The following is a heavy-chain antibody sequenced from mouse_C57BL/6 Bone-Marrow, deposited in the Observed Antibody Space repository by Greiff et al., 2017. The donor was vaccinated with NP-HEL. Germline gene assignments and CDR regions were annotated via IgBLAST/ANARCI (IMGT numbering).Heavy chain of an antibody. J-gene: IGHJ4*01. CDR1: GFTFSSYA. D-gene: IGHD1-2*01. V-gene: IGHV5-4*01. CDR3: AIITTACYAMDD. CDR2: ISDGGSYT. Sequence: EVQLVESGGGLVKPGGSLKLSCAASGFTFSSYAMSWVRQTPEKRLEWVATISDGGSYTYYPDNVKGRFTISRDNAKNNLYLQMSHLKSEDTAMYYCAIITTACYAMDDWGQGTSVTVSS.